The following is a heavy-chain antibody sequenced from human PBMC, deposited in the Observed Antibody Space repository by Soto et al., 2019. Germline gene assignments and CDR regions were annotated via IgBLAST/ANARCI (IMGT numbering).Heavy chain of an antibody. CDR3: ARESIAAAGPESRAGFDY. J-gene: IGHJ4*02. Sequence: SETLSLTCSVSGGSISTSTYYWGWIRQPPGKGLEWIGSIYYSGRTDYNPSLKSRVIISVDTSKNQFSLKLSSVTAADTAVYYCARESIAAAGPESRAGFDYWGQGTLVTVSS. D-gene: IGHD6-13*01. V-gene: IGHV4-39*07. CDR1: GGSISTSTYY. CDR2: IYYSGRT.